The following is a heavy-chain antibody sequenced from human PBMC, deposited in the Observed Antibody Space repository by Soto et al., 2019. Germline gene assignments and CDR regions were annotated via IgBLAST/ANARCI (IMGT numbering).Heavy chain of an antibody. D-gene: IGHD3-3*01. V-gene: IGHV1-18*01. CDR1: GYTFTSYG. CDR3: ARVSKEWLLFGWFDP. J-gene: IGHJ5*02. CDR2: ISAYNGNT. Sequence: VASVKVSCKASGYTFTSYGISWVRQAPGQGLEWMGWISAYNGNTDYAQKLQGRVTMTTDTSTSTAYMELRSLRSDDTAVYYCARVSKEWLLFGWFDPWGQGTLVTVSS.